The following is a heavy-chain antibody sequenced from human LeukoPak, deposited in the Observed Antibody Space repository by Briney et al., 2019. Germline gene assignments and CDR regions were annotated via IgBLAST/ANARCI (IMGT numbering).Heavy chain of an antibody. J-gene: IGHJ4*02. D-gene: IGHD4-17*01. V-gene: IGHV3-30-3*01. CDR1: GFTFSSYA. CDR3: AREVRYGDYVDY. Sequence: GRSLGLSCAASGFTFSSYAMHWVRQAPGKGLEWVAVISYDGSNKYYADSVKGRFTISRDNSKNTLYLQMNSLRAEDTAVYYCAREVRYGDYVDYWGQGTLVTVSS. CDR2: ISYDGSNK.